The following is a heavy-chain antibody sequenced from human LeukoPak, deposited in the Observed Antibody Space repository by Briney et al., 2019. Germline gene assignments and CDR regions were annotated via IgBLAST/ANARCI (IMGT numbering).Heavy chain of an antibody. CDR3: AKLTITYYYDSSGYYPLYY. Sequence: GGSLRLSCAASGFTFSSYAMSWVRQAPGKGLEWVSAISGSGGSTYYADSVKGRFTISRDNSKNTLYLQMNSLRAEDTAVYYCAKLTITYYYDSSGYYPLYYWGQGTLATVSS. CDR2: ISGSGGST. V-gene: IGHV3-23*01. J-gene: IGHJ4*02. CDR1: GFTFSSYA. D-gene: IGHD3-22*01.